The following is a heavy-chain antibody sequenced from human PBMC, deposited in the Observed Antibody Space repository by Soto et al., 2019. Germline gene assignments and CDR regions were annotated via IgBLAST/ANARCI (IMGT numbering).Heavy chain of an antibody. Sequence: QITLKESGPTLVKPTQPLTLTCTFSGFSLTTSGQGVGWIRQPPGKALEWLALIYWDDDKRYSPSLKSRLTISKDTSKNQVVLTMTNMDPVDTGTYFCAHRVVGTTGAENRYFDFWSQGTLVTVSS. V-gene: IGHV2-5*02. CDR3: AHRVVGTTGAENRYFDF. CDR1: GFSLTTSGQG. J-gene: IGHJ4*02. D-gene: IGHD1-26*01. CDR2: IYWDDDK.